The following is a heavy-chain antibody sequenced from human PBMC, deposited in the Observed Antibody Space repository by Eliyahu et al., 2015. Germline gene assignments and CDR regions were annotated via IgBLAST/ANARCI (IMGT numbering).Heavy chain of an antibody. CDR3: AVRFSDF. CDR1: GFSFSXYW. Sequence: EVQLVESGGGXVQPGGXLRLSCGASGFSFSXYWMTWDRQAPGKGLEWVANIKPDGSEKYYXGSXKGRFTISRDNAKNSVFLQMSSLRAEDTAMYFCAVRFSDFWGQGTLVTVSS. J-gene: IGHJ4*02. CDR2: IKPDGSEK. D-gene: IGHD3-3*01. V-gene: IGHV3-7*05.